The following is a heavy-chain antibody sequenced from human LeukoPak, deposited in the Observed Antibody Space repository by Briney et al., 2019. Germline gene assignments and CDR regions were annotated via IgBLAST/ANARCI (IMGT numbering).Heavy chain of an antibody. CDR3: AKEGTRMASSYFDY. J-gene: IGHJ4*02. D-gene: IGHD2-8*01. Sequence: GSLRLSCAASGFTFNRYGIQWGRQAPSKGLEGVAVISHDGTVQHYADSVKGRFTISRDDSDNTLYLQMNSLRDEDTAMYYCAKEGTRMASSYFDYWGQGTLITVSS. CDR1: GFTFNRYG. CDR2: ISHDGTVQ. V-gene: IGHV3-30*18.